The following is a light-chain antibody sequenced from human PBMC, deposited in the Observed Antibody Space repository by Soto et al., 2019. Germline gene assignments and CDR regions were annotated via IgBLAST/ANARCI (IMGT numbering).Light chain of an antibody. J-gene: IGKJ1*01. Sequence: DIQMTQSPSSLSASVGDRVTITCRASQSISSYLNWYQQKPGKAPKLLIYAASNLQGGVPSRFSGSGSETEFTLTISSLQPEDFATYYCLQHNAFPVTFGQGTKVDIK. CDR2: AAS. CDR3: LQHNAFPVT. CDR1: QSISSY. V-gene: IGKV1-17*01.